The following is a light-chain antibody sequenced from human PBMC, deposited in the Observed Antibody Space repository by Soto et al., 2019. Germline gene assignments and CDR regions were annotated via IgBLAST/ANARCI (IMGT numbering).Light chain of an antibody. V-gene: IGKV3-20*01. Sequence: IVVTQSRGTLYLSKGQRATXSCRASQSVINNYLAWYQQKPGKAPRLLIYGASNWHTGIPARFSDSGSGTEFTLTISSLQSEDFAVYYCQQYERLLWTFGQGTKLDIK. CDR2: GAS. CDR3: QQYERLLWT. CDR1: QSVINNY. J-gene: IGKJ1*01.